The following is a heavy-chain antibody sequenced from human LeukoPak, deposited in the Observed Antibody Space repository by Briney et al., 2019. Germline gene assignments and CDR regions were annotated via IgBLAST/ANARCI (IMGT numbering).Heavy chain of an antibody. V-gene: IGHV3-30*18. J-gene: IGHJ3*02. CDR3: AKSMVRGVIILGAFDI. Sequence: GGSLRLSCAASGFTFSSYGMHWVRQAPGKGLEWVAVISYDGSNKYYADSVKGRFTISRDNSKNTLYLQMNSLRAEDTAVYYCAKSMVRGVIILGAFDIWGQGTMVTVSS. CDR2: ISYDGSNK. CDR1: GFTFSSYG. D-gene: IGHD3-10*01.